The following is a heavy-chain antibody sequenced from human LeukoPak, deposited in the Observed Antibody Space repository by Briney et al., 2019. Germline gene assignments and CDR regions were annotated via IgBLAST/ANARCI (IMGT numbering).Heavy chain of an antibody. CDR1: GFTFSSYE. J-gene: IGHJ4*02. D-gene: IGHD6-13*01. CDR2: ISSSGSTI. Sequence: GGSLRLSCAASGFTFSSYEMNWVRQAPGKGLEWVSYISSSGSTIYYADSVKGRFTISRDNAKNSLYLQMNSLRAEDTAVYYCGRGGKVEQLVLARWGQGSLVTVSS. CDR3: GRGGKVEQLVLAR. V-gene: IGHV3-48*03.